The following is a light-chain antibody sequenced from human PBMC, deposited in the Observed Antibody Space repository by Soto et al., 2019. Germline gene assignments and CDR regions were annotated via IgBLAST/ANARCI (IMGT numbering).Light chain of an antibody. CDR3: QQLNNYPST. Sequence: DIQMTQSPSTLSASVGDRVTINCRASQSISSWLAWYQQKPGKAPKLLIYDASSLESGVPSRFSGSGSGTDFTLTINSLQPEDFATYFCQQLNNYPSTFGGGTKVDIK. CDR1: QSISSW. CDR2: DAS. J-gene: IGKJ4*01. V-gene: IGKV1-5*01.